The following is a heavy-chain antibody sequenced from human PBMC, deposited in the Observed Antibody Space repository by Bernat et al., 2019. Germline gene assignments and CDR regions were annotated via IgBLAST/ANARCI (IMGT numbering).Heavy chain of an antibody. D-gene: IGHD4-17*01. CDR1: GYTFTSYG. Sequence: QVQLVQSGAEVKKPGASVKVSCKASGYTFTSYGISWVRQAPGQGLEWMGWISAYNGNTNYAQKLQGRVTMTTDTSTSTAYMEPRSLRSDDTAVYYCARDSTTVTLAYGMDVWGQGTTVTVSS. V-gene: IGHV1-18*01. CDR2: ISAYNGNT. CDR3: ARDSTTVTLAYGMDV. J-gene: IGHJ6*02.